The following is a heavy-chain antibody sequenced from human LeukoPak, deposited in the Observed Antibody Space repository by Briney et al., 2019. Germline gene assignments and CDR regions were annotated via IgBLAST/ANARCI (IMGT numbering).Heavy chain of an antibody. D-gene: IGHD3-9*01. V-gene: IGHV1-2*02. CDR2: INPNSGGT. Sequence: ASVKVSCKASGYTFTGYYMHWVRQAPGQGLEWMGWINPNSGGTNYAQKFQGRVTMTRDTSISTAYMELSRLRSDDTAVYYCARVARDEYYDILTGYYSPHFDYWGRGTLVTVSS. J-gene: IGHJ4*02. CDR3: ARVARDEYYDILTGYYSPHFDY. CDR1: GYTFTGYY.